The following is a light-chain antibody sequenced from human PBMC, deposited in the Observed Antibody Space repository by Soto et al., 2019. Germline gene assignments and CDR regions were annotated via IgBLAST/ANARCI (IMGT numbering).Light chain of an antibody. V-gene: IGLV1-44*01. CDR3: AAWYDNLNAPL. CDR1: NSNIGRYS. CDR2: SDD. Sequence: QSVLTQPPSLSGTPGQRVTISCSGSNSNIGRYSVNWYQHFPGTAPKILIYSDDERPSWVPDRFSGSKSGTSASLAISGLQSEEEAEDYCAAWYDNLNAPLFGGGTKVTVL. J-gene: IGLJ3*02.